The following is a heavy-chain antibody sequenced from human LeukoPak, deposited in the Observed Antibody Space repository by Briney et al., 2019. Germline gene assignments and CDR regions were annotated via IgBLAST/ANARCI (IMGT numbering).Heavy chain of an antibody. J-gene: IGHJ4*02. V-gene: IGHV3-48*01. CDR3: ARANSGSYYSDFDY. CDR1: GFTFSSYS. D-gene: IGHD1-26*01. Sequence: GGSLRLSCAASGFTFSSYSMNWVRQAPGKGLEWASYISSSSSTIYYADSVKGRFAISRDNAKNSLYLQMNSLRADDTAVYYCARANSGSYYSDFDYWGQGTLVTVSS. CDR2: ISSSSSTI.